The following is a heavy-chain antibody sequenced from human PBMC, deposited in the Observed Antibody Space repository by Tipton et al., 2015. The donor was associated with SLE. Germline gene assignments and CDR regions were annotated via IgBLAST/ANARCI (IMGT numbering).Heavy chain of an antibody. CDR2: ISHRGST. CDR3: ASLSADPSYLYGMDV. Sequence: TLSLTCTVSGDSISKMNWWSWVRQPPGKGLEWIGEISHRGSTNYNPYLQSRVTISIDKSKNQFSLKLTSVTAADTAVYYCASLSADPSYLYGMDVWGPGTTVTVSS. V-gene: IGHV4-4*02. D-gene: IGHD4/OR15-4a*01. CDR1: GDSISKMNW. J-gene: IGHJ6*02.